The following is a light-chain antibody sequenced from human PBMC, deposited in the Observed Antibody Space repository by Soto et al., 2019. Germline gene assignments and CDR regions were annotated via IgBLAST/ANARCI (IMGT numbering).Light chain of an antibody. Sequence: EIVLTQSPGTLSLSPGERATLSCRASQSVGSGYFAWYQQKPDQAPRLLIYGTSSRATDIPNRFSGSASGTDFTLTISRLEPEDFAVYSCQPYASSPFTFGPGTKVDIK. CDR2: GTS. CDR1: QSVGSGY. J-gene: IGKJ3*01. CDR3: QPYASSPFT. V-gene: IGKV3-20*01.